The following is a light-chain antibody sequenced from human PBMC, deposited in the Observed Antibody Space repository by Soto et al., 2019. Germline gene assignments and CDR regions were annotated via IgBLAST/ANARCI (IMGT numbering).Light chain of an antibody. V-gene: IGKV3-20*01. CDR3: QQYGSSPTWT. Sequence: IVLMQSPGTLSLSPGERATLSCRASRSLSSDYLAWYQQKPGQAPRLLFYDASRRATGTPDRFSVSGSGTDFTLTISRLEPEDSAVYYCQQYGSSPTWTFGQGTKVDIK. J-gene: IGKJ1*01. CDR1: RSLSSDY. CDR2: DAS.